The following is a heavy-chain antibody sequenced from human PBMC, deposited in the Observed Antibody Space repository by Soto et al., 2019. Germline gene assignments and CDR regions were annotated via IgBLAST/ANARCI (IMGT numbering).Heavy chain of an antibody. J-gene: IGHJ4*02. CDR3: ARARGDILTGYQPIDY. Sequence: TLSLTCTVSGGSISSYYWSWIRQPPGKGLEWIGYIYYSGSTNYNPSLKSRVTISVDTSKNQFSLKLSSVTAADTAVYYCARARGDILTGYQPIDYWGQGTLVTVSS. V-gene: IGHV4-59*01. CDR2: IYYSGST. D-gene: IGHD3-9*01. CDR1: GGSISSYY.